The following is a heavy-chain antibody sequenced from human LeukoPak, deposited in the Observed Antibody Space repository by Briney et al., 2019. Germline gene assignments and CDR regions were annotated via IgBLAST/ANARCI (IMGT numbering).Heavy chain of an antibody. V-gene: IGHV3-21*01. J-gene: IGHJ4*02. Sequence: GGSLRLSCAASGFTFSSYAMHWVRQAPGGGLEWVSSISSSRSYIYYADSVKGRFTISRDNAKNSLYLQMNSLRAEDTAVYYCARDGVFGGPEDYFDDWGQGTLVTVPS. CDR2: ISSSRSYI. CDR3: ARDGVFGGPEDYFDD. D-gene: IGHD4-23*01. CDR1: GFTFSSYA.